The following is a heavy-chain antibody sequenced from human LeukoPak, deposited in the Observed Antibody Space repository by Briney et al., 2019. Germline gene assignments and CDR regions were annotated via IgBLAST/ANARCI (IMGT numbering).Heavy chain of an antibody. CDR2: IYYSGST. CDR1: GDSISGSGYY. CDR3: ARRVVRAKGVTAIYYFDY. J-gene: IGHJ4*02. V-gene: IGHV4-39*01. Sequence: SETLSLTCTVSGDSISGSGYYWGWIRQPPGKGLEWIGSIYYSGSTYHNPSLKSRVTISVDTSKNQFSLKLSSVTAADTAVYYCARRVVRAKGVTAIYYFDYWGQGTLVTVSS. D-gene: IGHD2-21*02.